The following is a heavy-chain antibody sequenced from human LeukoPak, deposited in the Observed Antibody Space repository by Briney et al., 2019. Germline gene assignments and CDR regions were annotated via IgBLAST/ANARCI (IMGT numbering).Heavy chain of an antibody. CDR1: GFTFGAFC. D-gene: IGHD3-10*01. J-gene: IGHJ6*02. V-gene: IGHV3-9*01. CDR2: INWNSDTI. CDR3: TKDISSGRPAPYGMDV. Sequence: QPGGSLRLSCAASGFTFGAFCMHWVRQPTGKGLEWVSAINWNSDTIHYADSVRGRFTISRDNAKNTLYLQMNSLRVEDTAFYFCTKDISSGRPAPYGMDVWGHGTTVTVSS.